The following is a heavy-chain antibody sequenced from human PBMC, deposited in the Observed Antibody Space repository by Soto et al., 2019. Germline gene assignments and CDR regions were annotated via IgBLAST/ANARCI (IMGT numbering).Heavy chain of an antibody. Sequence: GGSLRLSCAASGFTFDDYAMHWVRQAPGKGLEWVSLISGDGGSTYYADSVKGRFTISRDNSKNSLYLQMNSLRTEDTALYYCAKDITGIAVAGVFDYWGQGTLVTVSS. CDR2: ISGDGGST. D-gene: IGHD6-19*01. J-gene: IGHJ4*02. V-gene: IGHV3-43*02. CDR3: AKDITGIAVAGVFDY. CDR1: GFTFDDYA.